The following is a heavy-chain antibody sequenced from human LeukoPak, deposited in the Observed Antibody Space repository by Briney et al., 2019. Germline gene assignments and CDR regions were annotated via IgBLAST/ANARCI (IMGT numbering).Heavy chain of an antibody. CDR3: ARGGRPNYYGSGSYYKTWFDP. J-gene: IGHJ5*02. D-gene: IGHD3-10*01. Sequence: ASVKVSCTASGYTFTSYGISWVRQAPGQGLEWMGWISAYNGNTNYAQKLQGRVTMTTDTSTSTAYMELRSLRSDDTAVYYCARGGRPNYYGSGSYYKTWFDPWGQGTLVTVSS. V-gene: IGHV1-18*01. CDR1: GYTFTSYG. CDR2: ISAYNGNT.